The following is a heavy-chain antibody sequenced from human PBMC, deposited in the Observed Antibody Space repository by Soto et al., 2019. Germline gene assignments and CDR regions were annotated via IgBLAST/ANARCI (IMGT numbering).Heavy chain of an antibody. J-gene: IGHJ4*02. D-gene: IGHD4-17*01. CDR2: VYYRGRS. CDR1: GGSVTNSSYY. CDR3: VSQRTTVLTQAYFDY. Sequence: SETLSLTCTVSGGSVTNSSYYWGWILQSPGKGLEWIGSVYYRGRSYSKSSVKSRVTISVDTSKNQFSLNFNSVTASDTALYYCVSQRTTVLTQAYFDYWGPGALVTSPQ. V-gene: IGHV4-39*01.